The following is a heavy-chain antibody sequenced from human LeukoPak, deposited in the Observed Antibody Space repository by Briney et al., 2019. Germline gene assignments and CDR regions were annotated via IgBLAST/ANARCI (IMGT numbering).Heavy chain of an antibody. J-gene: IGHJ4*02. CDR1: GGSVSSGSYY. V-gene: IGHV4-61*01. Sequence: SETLSLTCTVSGGSVSSGSYYWSWIRQPPGKGLEWIGYIYYSGSTNYNPSLKSRVTISVDTSKNQFSLKLSSVTAADTAVYYCARAFPGDYGVYYFDYWGQGTLVTVSS. CDR3: ARAFPGDYGVYYFDY. CDR2: IYYSGST. D-gene: IGHD4-17*01.